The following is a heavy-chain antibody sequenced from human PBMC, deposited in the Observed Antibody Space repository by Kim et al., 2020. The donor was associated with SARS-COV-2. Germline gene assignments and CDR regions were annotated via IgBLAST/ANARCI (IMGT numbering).Heavy chain of an antibody. D-gene: IGHD1-1*01. CDR3: AKDGTGTSLNYYYMDV. J-gene: IGHJ6*03. V-gene: IGHV3-9*01. CDR2: ISWNSGSI. CDR1: GFTFGDYA. Sequence: GGSLRLSCAASGFTFGDYAMHWVRQAPGKGLEWVSGISWNSGSIGYADSVKGRFTISRDNAKNSLYLQMNSLRAEDTALYYCAKDGTGTSLNYYYMDVWGKGTTVTVSS.